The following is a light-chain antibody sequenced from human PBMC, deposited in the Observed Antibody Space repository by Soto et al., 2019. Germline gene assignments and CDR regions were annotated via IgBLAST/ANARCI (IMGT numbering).Light chain of an antibody. V-gene: IGLV2-23*01. J-gene: IGLJ3*02. CDR2: EGS. Sequence: QSALTQPASVSGSPGQSITISCTGTSSDVGSYNLVSWYQQHPGKAPKLMIYEGSKRPSGVSNRFSGSKSGNTASLTISGLQDEDEADYYCCSYAGSSTPRWVFGGGTQLTVL. CDR1: SSDVGSYNL. CDR3: CSYAGSSTPRWV.